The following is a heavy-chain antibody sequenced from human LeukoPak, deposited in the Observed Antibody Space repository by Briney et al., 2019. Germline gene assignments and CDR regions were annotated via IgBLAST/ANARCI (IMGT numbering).Heavy chain of an antibody. V-gene: IGHV3-11*05. CDR1: GFTFTDYP. CDR2: IRTTAERANYA. Sequence: PGGSLRLSCAASGFTFTDYPMNWVRQAPGRGLEWVSNIRTTAERANYANYADAVRGRVTASRDDAKYTLYLHMNGLRDDDTAVYYCARDQGYAFDYWGQGILVTVSS. J-gene: IGHJ4*02. CDR3: ARDQGYAFDY. D-gene: IGHD2-8*01.